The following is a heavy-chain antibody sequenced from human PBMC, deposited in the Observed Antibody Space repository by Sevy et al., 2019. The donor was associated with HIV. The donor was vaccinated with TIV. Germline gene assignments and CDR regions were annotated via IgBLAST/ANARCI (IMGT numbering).Heavy chain of an antibody. D-gene: IGHD6-6*01. Sequence: SQTLSLTCAISGDSVSSNSAAWNWIGQSASRGLEWLGRTYYRSKWYNDYAVSVKSRITINPDTSKNQFSLQLNSVTPEDTAVYYSARDRGSSVDYFDYWGQGTLVTVSS. CDR3: ARDRGSSVDYFDY. J-gene: IGHJ4*02. CDR1: GDSVSSNSAA. CDR2: TYYRSKWYN. V-gene: IGHV6-1*01.